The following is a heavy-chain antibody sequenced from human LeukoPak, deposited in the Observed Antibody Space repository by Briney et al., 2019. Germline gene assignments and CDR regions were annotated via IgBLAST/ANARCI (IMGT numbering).Heavy chain of an antibody. D-gene: IGHD1-26*01. Sequence: SETLSLTCTVSGGSISSSTNYWAWIRQTPGKGLEWIASIYYSGITYYNPSLKSRVTISVDTSKNQFSLNLSSVTAADTAMYYCARDGIVGATRVDHWGQGTLVTVSS. V-gene: IGHV4-39*07. CDR1: GGSISSSTNY. J-gene: IGHJ4*02. CDR2: IYYSGIT. CDR3: ARDGIVGATRVDH.